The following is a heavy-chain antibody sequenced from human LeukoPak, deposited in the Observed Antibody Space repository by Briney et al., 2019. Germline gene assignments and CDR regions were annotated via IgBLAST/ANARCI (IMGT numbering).Heavy chain of an antibody. Sequence: SETLSLTCTASGGSITTYYWSWIRQPAGKALEWIGRIYSSGSTNYNPSLKSRVTMSVDKSKNQFSLRLTSVTAADMAVYYCARDKAGSSSVDYWGQGTLVTVSS. D-gene: IGHD6-13*01. CDR1: GGSITTYY. CDR2: IYSSGST. CDR3: ARDKAGSSSVDY. V-gene: IGHV4-4*07. J-gene: IGHJ4*02.